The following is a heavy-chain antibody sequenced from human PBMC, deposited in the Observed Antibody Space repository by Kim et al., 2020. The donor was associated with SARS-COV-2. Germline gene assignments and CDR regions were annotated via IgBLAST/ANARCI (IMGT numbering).Heavy chain of an antibody. V-gene: IGHV4-39*01. CDR3: ARREEFSGYDGDYYFYGMDV. Sequence: SETLSLTCSVSGGSISVSNFFWVWFRQPSGKGLEWIASLYYNGGTYYNPSLKSRVTISGDTSKNQFSLTLSSVTAADTAVYYCARREEFSGYDGDYYFYGMDVWGQGTTVIVSS. CDR2: LYYNGGT. J-gene: IGHJ6*02. CDR1: GGSISVSNFF. D-gene: IGHD5-12*01.